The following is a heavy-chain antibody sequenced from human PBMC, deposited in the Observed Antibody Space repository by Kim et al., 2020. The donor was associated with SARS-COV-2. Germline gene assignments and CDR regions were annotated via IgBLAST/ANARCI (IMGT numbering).Heavy chain of an antibody. J-gene: IGHJ4*02. CDR1: GGSISSCGYY. Sequence: SETLSLTCTVSGGSISSCGYYWSWIRQHPGKGLEWIGNIYYSGSTYYNPSLKSRVTISVDTSKNQFSLKLSSVTAADTAVYYCARAREEPEYYFDYWGQGTPVTVSP. CDR2: IYYSGST. CDR3: ARAREEPEYYFDY. D-gene: IGHD1-26*01. V-gene: IGHV4-31*03.